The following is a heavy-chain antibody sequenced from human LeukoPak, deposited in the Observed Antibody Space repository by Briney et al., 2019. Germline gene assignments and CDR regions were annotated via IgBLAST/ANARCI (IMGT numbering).Heavy chain of an antibody. CDR2: IYTSGST. CDR3: ARANKQWLYYFDY. Sequence: QTLSLTCTVSGGSISSGSYYWSWIRQPAGKGLEWIGRIYTSGSTNYNPSLKSRVTISVDTSKNQFSPKLSSVTAADTAVYYCARANKQWLYYFDYWGQGTLVTVSS. CDR1: GGSISSGSYY. V-gene: IGHV4-61*02. J-gene: IGHJ4*02. D-gene: IGHD6-19*01.